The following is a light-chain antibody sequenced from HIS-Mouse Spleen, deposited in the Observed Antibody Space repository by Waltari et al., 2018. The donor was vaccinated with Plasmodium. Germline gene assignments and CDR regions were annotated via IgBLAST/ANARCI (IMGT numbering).Light chain of an antibody. Sequence: DIVMTQSPDSLAVSLGERATINCKSSQSVLYSPNNKNYLAWYQQKPGQPPKLLIYWASTRESGVPDRFSGSGSWTDFTLTISSLQAEDVAVYYGQQYYSTPYTFGQGTKLEIK. CDR1: QSVLYSPNNKNY. CDR3: QQYYSTPYT. J-gene: IGKJ2*01. V-gene: IGKV4-1*01. CDR2: WAS.